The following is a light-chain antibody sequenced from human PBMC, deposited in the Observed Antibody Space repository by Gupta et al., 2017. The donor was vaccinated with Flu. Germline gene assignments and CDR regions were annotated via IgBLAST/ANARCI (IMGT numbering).Light chain of an antibody. CDR1: QSISTW. CDR3: PQYSTLLS. J-gene: IGKJ1*01. V-gene: IGKV1-5*03. Sequence: VGYRVTTTSRARQSISTWLAWYHQIPGKAPKPQIYNASILQSGVPSRFSGRASGTEFSLTISTLPPDDLAPCYFPQYSTLLSFRQGTK. CDR2: NAS.